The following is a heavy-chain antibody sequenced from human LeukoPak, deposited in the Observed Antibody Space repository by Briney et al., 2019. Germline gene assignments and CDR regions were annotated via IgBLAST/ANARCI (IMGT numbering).Heavy chain of an antibody. V-gene: IGHV3-23*01. J-gene: IGHJ4*02. CDR2: ISGSGGST. CDR3: AKGSTVTSPPTIDY. CDR1: RFTFSSYA. D-gene: IGHD4-17*01. Sequence: PGGSLRLSCAASRFTFSSYAMSWVRQAPGKGLEWVSTISGSGGSTNYADSVKGRFTISRDNSKNTLFLQMNGLRAEDTAVYYCAKGSTVTSPPTIDYWGQGALVTVSS.